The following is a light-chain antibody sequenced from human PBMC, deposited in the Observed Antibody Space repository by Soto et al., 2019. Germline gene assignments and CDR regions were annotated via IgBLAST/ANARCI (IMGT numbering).Light chain of an antibody. CDR2: DVN. J-gene: IGLJ2*01. V-gene: IGLV2-14*01. Sequence: QSALTQPASVSGSPGQSITISCTGTSSDVGGYNYVSWYQQHPGKAPKLMIYDVNKSTAGVYNRFSGSKSGNTGSLTISGLQAEHEADYYCSSYTSSTTLVVFGGGTQLTVL. CDR3: SSYTSSTTLVV. CDR1: SSDVGGYNY.